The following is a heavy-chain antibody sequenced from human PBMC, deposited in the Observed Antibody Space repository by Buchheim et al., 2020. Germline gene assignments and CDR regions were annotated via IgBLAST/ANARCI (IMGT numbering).Heavy chain of an antibody. V-gene: IGHV3-33*01. Sequence: QVQLVESGGGVVQPGRSLRLSCAASGFTFSSYGMHWVRQAPGKGLEWVAVIWYDGSNKYYADSVKGRFTISRDNSKNTLYLQMNSLRAEDTAVYYCARDLDLFTIFTTVGMDVWGQGTT. D-gene: IGHD3-3*01. CDR1: GFTFSSYG. CDR3: ARDLDLFTIFTTVGMDV. CDR2: IWYDGSNK. J-gene: IGHJ6*02.